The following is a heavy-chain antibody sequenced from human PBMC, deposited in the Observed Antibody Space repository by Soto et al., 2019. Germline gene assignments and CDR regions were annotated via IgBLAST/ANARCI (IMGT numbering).Heavy chain of an antibody. CDR1: GGSISGGDYY. D-gene: IGHD3-22*01. V-gene: IGHV4-30-4*01. J-gene: IGHJ4*02. Sequence: SETLSLSCTVSGGSISGGDYYWSWILQPPGKGLEWVGYIDYSGSTYYNPSLKSRVTISVDTSKNQFSLKLSSVTDADTAVYYCARGRTYYYDSSGYYYFDYWGQGTLVTVSS. CDR2: IDYSGST. CDR3: ARGRTYYYDSSGYYYFDY.